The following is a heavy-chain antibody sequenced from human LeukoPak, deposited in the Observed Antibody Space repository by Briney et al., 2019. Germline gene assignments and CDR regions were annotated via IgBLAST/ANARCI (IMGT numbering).Heavy chain of an antibody. Sequence: GGSLRLSCAASGFTFSSYAMSWVRQGPGKGLEWVSAITGSGDNTYYADSVRGRFTISRDNSKNTLFLQMNSLRAEDTAVYYCARTQKETTYYYDSSGYYPDYWGQGTLVTVSS. CDR1: GFTFSSYA. V-gene: IGHV3-23*01. J-gene: IGHJ4*02. D-gene: IGHD3-22*01. CDR2: ITGSGDNT. CDR3: ARTQKETTYYYDSSGYYPDY.